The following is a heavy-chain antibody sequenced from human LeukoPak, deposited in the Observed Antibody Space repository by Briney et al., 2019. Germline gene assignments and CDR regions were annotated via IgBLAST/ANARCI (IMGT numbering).Heavy chain of an antibody. CDR2: IYYSGGT. D-gene: IGHD5-18*01. CDR1: GDSIGFYY. CDR3: ARGQGYGLLNALDD. J-gene: IGHJ4*02. V-gene: IGHV4-59*01. Sequence: SETLSLTCTVSGDSIGFYYWSWIRQPPGKGLEWIGYIYYSGGTNYKSSLKSRVTISLDTSKSQFSLNLSSVTAADTAEYYCARGQGYGLLNALDDWGQGTLVTVSS.